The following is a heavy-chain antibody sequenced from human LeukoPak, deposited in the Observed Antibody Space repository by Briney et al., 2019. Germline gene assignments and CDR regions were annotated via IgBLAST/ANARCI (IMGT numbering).Heavy chain of an antibody. CDR3: ATDSLYCSGDSCSSF. CDR1: GFTFSSYA. J-gene: IGHJ4*02. Sequence: PGGSLRLSCAASGFTFSSYAMTWVRQAPGKGLDWVSTISASGGSTYYADSVKGRFTISRDNSKNTLYLQMDSLRAEDTAVYYCATDSLYCSGDSCSSFWGQGTLDTVSS. D-gene: IGHD2-15*01. V-gene: IGHV3-23*01. CDR2: ISASGGST.